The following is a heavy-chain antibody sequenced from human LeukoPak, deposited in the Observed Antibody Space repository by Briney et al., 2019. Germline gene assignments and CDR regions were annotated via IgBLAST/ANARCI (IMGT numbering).Heavy chain of an antibody. V-gene: IGHV3-74*01. J-gene: IGHJ3*02. D-gene: IGHD5-18*01. CDR2: SSTEGSRT. CDR3: AREDTAMADAFDI. CDR1: GFTFTTHW. Sequence: GGSLRLSCAASGFTFTTHWMHWVRHAPGEGLVWVSRSSTEGSRTSYADSVKGRFTISRDNAKNTLYLQMNSLRAEDTAVYYCAREDTAMADAFDIWGQGTMVTVSS.